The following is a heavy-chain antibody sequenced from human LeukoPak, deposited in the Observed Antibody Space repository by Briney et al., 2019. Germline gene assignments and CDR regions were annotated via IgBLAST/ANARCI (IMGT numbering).Heavy chain of an antibody. CDR3: ARSWLAVAGPEY. J-gene: IGHJ4*02. V-gene: IGHV3-48*04. D-gene: IGHD6-19*01. Sequence: GGSLRLSCAASGFTFSSSGMHWVRQAPGKGLEWVSYISRSGSTKYYADSVKGRFTISRDNAKNSVYLQMNSLRADDTAVYYCARSWLAVAGPEYWGQGTLVTVSS. CDR2: ISRSGSTK. CDR1: GFTFSSSG.